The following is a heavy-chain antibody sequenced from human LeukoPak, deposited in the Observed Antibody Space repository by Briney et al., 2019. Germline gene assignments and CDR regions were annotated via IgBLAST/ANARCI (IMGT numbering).Heavy chain of an antibody. CDR1: GFTFSSYG. CDR2: IRYDGSNK. CDR3: TKDRGIAARPPPAYYFDY. Sequence: GGSLRLSCAASGFTFSSYGMHWVRQAPGKGLEWVAFIRYDGSNKYYADSVKGRFTISRDNSKNTLYLQMNSLRAEDTAVYYCTKDRGIAARPPPAYYFDYWAREPWSPSPQ. D-gene: IGHD6-6*01. J-gene: IGHJ4*02. V-gene: IGHV3-30*02.